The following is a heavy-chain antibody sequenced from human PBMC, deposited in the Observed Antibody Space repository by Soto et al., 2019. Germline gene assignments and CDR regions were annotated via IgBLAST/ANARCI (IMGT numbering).Heavy chain of an antibody. J-gene: IGHJ5*02. Sequence: EVQLVESGGGLVQPGGSPRLSCAASGFTFSSYWMSWVRQAPGKGLEWVANIKQDGSENYFVDSVKGRFTISRDNAKNSLYLQMNSLRAEDTAVYYCARSIAARLNWFDPWGQGTLVTVSS. D-gene: IGHD6-6*01. CDR2: IKQDGSEN. V-gene: IGHV3-7*01. CDR3: ARSIAARLNWFDP. CDR1: GFTFSSYW.